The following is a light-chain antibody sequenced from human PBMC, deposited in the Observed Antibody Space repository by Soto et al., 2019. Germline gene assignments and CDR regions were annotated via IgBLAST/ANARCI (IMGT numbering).Light chain of an antibody. CDR2: VNS. Sequence: QSVLTQPPSVSGAPGQRVTISCTGSSSNIGAGYDVHWYQQLPGTAPKLLIYVNSNRPSGVPDRFSGSKSGTSASLAITGLQAEDEADYYCHSYYSSLSHLIFGGGTMLTVL. CDR3: HSYYSSLSHLI. CDR1: SSNIGAGYD. V-gene: IGLV1-40*01. J-gene: IGLJ2*01.